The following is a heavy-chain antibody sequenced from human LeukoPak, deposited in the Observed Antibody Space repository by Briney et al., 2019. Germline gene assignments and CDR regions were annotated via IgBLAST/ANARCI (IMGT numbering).Heavy chain of an antibody. CDR2: ITWNSYTI. J-gene: IGHJ3*01. CDR1: GFNFDDYA. Sequence: PGGSLRLSCTATGFNFDDYAVHWVRQSPGKGLEWVSGITWNSYTIVYADSVKGRFTISRDNAKNSLYLQMNSLRAEDTAFYCAKAVGVASLIVDALHVWGQGTMVTVSP. D-gene: IGHD1-26*01. CDR3: AKAVGVASLIVDALHV. V-gene: IGHV3-9*01.